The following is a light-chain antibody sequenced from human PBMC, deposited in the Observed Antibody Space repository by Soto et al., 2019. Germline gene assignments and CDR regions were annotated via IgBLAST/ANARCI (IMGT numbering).Light chain of an antibody. V-gene: IGKV3-20*01. CDR1: QSVSNSY. CDR3: QQYGSSPLIT. Sequence: EIVLTQSPGTLSLSPGERATLSCRASQSVSNSYLAWYQQKPGQAPRLLIYGASSRATGIPDRFSGSGSGTDFTLTISRLEPEDFAVYYCQQYGSSPLITFGQGTRLEMK. CDR2: GAS. J-gene: IGKJ5*01.